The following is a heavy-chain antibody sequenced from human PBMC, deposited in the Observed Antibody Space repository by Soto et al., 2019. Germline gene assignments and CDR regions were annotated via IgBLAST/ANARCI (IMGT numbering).Heavy chain of an antibody. CDR1: GYTFTSYY. D-gene: IGHD3-10*01. Sequence: ASVKIYCKTSGYTFTSYYMHLARQAPGQGLEWMGIINPSGGSTSYAQKFQGRVTMTRDTSTSTVYMELSSLRSEDTAVYYCASPDGYYYGSGSYLHYYGMDVWGQGTTVTVSS. J-gene: IGHJ6*02. CDR2: INPSGGST. CDR3: ASPDGYYYGSGSYLHYYGMDV. V-gene: IGHV1-46*01.